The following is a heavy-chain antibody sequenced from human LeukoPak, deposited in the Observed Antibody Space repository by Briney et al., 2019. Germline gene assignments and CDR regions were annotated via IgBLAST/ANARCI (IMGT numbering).Heavy chain of an antibody. D-gene: IGHD2/OR15-2a*01. Sequence: GGSLRLSCEASGFTFSRNWMSWVRQAPGKGLEWVASINPDGSQKFYVDSVKGRFTISRDNTKSSLYLEMNSLGAEDTAMYYCAKLLGTVITYDYWGQGIRVTVSS. J-gene: IGHJ4*02. CDR3: AKLLGTVITYDY. CDR2: INPDGSQK. V-gene: IGHV3-7*01. CDR1: GFTFSRNW.